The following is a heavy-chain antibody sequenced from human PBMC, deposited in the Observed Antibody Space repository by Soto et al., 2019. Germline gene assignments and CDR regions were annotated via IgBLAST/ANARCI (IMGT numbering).Heavy chain of an antibody. J-gene: IGHJ6*02. D-gene: IGHD6-25*01. Sequence: GGSLRLSCAASGFTFSDYYMSWIRQAPGKGLEWVSYISSSSSYTNYADSVKGRFTISRDNAKNSLYLQMNSLRAEDTAVYYYARDSGDGYTIPLVGYYYYGMDVWGQGTTVTVSS. CDR3: ARDSGDGYTIPLVGYYYYGMDV. V-gene: IGHV3-11*06. CDR1: GFTFSDYY. CDR2: ISSSSSYT.